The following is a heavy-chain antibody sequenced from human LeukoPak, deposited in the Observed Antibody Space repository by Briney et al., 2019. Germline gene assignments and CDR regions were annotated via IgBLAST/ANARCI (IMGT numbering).Heavy chain of an antibody. Sequence: GASVKVSCKASNYTFTDYGISWVRQAPGQGLEWMGWISAYNGNTNYAQTLQGRVTMTTDTSTSTAYMELSSLRSEDTAVYYCAIGGGYDSSGYVSEYFQHWGQGTLVTVSS. CDR1: NYTFTDYG. D-gene: IGHD3-22*01. J-gene: IGHJ1*01. CDR2: ISAYNGNT. V-gene: IGHV1-18*01. CDR3: AIGGGYDSSGYVSEYFQH.